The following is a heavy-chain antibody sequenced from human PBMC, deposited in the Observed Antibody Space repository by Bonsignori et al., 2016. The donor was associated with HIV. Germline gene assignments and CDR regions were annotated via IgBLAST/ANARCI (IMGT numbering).Heavy chain of an antibody. CDR3: ARGRYCSGGSCYRFDY. D-gene: IGHD2-15*01. CDR2: INPNSGGT. J-gene: IGHJ4*02. V-gene: IGHV1-2*02. Sequence: WVRQAPGQGLEWMGWINPNSGGTNYAQKFQGRVTMTRDTSISTAYMELSRLRSDDTAVYYCARGRYCSGGSCYRFDYWGQGTLVTVSS.